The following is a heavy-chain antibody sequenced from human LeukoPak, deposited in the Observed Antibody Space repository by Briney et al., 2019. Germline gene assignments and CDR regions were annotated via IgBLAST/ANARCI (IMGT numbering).Heavy chain of an antibody. CDR3: ARALGYCSSTSCYWWGPDY. V-gene: IGHV3-20*04. CDR1: GFTFDDYG. J-gene: IGHJ4*02. CDR2: INWNGGST. D-gene: IGHD2-2*01. Sequence: GGSLRLSCAASGFTFDDYGMGWVRQAPGKGLEWVSGINWNGGSTGYADSVKGRFTISRDNAKNSLYLQMNSLRAEDTALYYCARALGYCSSTSCYWWGPDYWGQGTLVTVSS.